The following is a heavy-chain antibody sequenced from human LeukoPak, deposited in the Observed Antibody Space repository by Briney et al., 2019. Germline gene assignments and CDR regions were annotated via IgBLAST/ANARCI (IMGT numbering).Heavy chain of an antibody. V-gene: IGHV4-34*01. Sequence: SETLSLTCAVYGGSFSGYYWSWIRQPPGKGLEWIGEINHSGSTNYNPSLKSRVTISVDTSKNQFSLKLSSVTAADTAVYYCARFIVVVPAASSHYYYGMDVGAKGPTVIVPP. CDR3: ARFIVVVPAASSHYYYGMDV. CDR1: GGSFSGYY. J-gene: IGHJ6*04. CDR2: INHSGST. D-gene: IGHD2-2*01.